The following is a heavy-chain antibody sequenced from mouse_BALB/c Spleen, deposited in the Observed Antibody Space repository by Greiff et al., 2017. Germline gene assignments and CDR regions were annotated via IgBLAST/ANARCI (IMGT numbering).Heavy chain of an antibody. CDR3: ARKSSYYRYDGYYFDY. Sequence: EVQRVESGGGLVQPGGSLKLSCAASGFTFSSYTMSWVRQTPEKRLEWVAYISNGGGSTYYPDTVKGRFTISRDNAKNTLYLQMSSLKSEDTAMYYCARKSSYYRYDGYYFDYWGQGTTLTVSS. CDR1: GFTFSSYT. CDR2: ISNGGGST. V-gene: IGHV5-12-2*01. D-gene: IGHD2-14*01. J-gene: IGHJ2*01.